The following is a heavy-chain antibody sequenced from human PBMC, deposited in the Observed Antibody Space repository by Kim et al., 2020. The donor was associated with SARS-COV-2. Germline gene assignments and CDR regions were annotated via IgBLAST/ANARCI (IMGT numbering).Heavy chain of an antibody. CDR3: ARGEIVVVTAMVTYYYYYYMDV. CDR1: GGSFSGYY. D-gene: IGHD2-21*02. J-gene: IGHJ6*03. Sequence: SETLSLTCAVYGGSFSGYYWSWIRQPPGKGLEWIGEINHSGSTNYNPSPKSRVTISVDTSKNQFSLKLSSVTAADTAVYYCARGEIVVVTAMVTYYYYYYMDVWGKGTTVTVSS. V-gene: IGHV4-34*01. CDR2: INHSGST.